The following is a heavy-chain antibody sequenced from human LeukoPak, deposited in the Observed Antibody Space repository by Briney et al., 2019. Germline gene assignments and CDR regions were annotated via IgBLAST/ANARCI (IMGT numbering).Heavy chain of an antibody. J-gene: IGHJ4*02. CDR2: ISGSGGST. V-gene: IGHV3-23*01. D-gene: IGHD3-3*01. Sequence: PGGSLRLSCAASGFTFSSYAMSWVRQAPGKGLEWVLVISGSGGSTYYADSVKGRFTISRDNSKNTLYLQMNSLRAEDTAVYYCAKSVGVVITAHYYFDYWGQGTLVTVSS. CDR3: AKSVGVVITAHYYFDY. CDR1: GFTFSSYA.